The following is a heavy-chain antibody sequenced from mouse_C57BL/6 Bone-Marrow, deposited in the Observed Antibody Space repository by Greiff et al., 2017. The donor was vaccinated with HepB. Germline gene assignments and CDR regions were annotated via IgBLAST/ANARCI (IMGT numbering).Heavy chain of an antibody. CDR1: GYTFTSYW. J-gene: IGHJ2*01. CDR2: IDPSDSYT. CDR3: ARDRGSSYFDY. Sequence: QVQLQQSGAELVRPGASVKLSCKASGYTFTSYWMQWVKQRPGQGLEWIGEIDPSDSYTNYNQKFKGKATLTVDTSSSTAYMQLSSLTSEDSAVYYCARDRGSSYFDYGGQGTTLTVSS. D-gene: IGHD1-1*01. V-gene: IGHV1-50*01.